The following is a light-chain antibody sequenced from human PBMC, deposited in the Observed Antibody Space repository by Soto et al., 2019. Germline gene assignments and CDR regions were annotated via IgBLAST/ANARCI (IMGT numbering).Light chain of an antibody. Sequence: QSALTQPASVSGSPGQSITISCTGTSSDVGGYNYVSWYQQHPGKAPKLMIYDVSNRPSGVSNRFSGSKSGNTASLTISELQAEDEADYYCSSYTSSSIPLFGGGTKLTVL. J-gene: IGLJ2*01. CDR1: SSDVGGYNY. CDR2: DVS. CDR3: SSYTSSSIPL. V-gene: IGLV2-14*01.